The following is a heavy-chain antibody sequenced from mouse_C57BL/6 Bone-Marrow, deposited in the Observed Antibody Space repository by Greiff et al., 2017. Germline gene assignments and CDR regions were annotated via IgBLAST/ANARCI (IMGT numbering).Heavy chain of an antibody. V-gene: IGHV5-17*01. CDR3: AIATVVATDAMDY. J-gene: IGHJ4*01. Sequence: EVKLMESGGGLVKPGGSLKLSCAASGFTFSDYGMHWVRQAPEKGLEWVAYISSGSSNSYYADTVKGRFTISRDNAKNALLLQMTSLRSEDEAMSYCAIATVVATDAMDYWGQGTSVTVSS. CDR1: GFTFSDYG. D-gene: IGHD1-1*01. CDR2: ISSGSSNS.